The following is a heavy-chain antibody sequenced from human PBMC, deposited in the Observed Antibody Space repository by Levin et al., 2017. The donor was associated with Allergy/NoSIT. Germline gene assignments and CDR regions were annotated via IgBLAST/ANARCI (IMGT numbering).Heavy chain of an antibody. D-gene: IGHD3-22*01. J-gene: IGHJ4*02. CDR2: INHSGST. V-gene: IGHV4-34*01. Sequence: SQTLSLTCAVYGGSFSGYYWSWIRQPPGKGLEWIGEINHSGSTNYNPSLKSRVTISVDTSKNQFSLKLSSVTAADTAVYYCARGRVTMIVGKHKIDYWGQGTLVTVSS. CDR1: GGSFSGYY. CDR3: ARGRVTMIVGKHKIDY.